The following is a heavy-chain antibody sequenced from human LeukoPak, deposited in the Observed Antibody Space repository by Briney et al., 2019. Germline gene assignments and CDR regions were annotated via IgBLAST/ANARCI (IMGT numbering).Heavy chain of an antibody. J-gene: IGHJ6*03. CDR2: INHSGST. D-gene: IGHD2-15*01. CDR3: ARVGNCSGGSCLPIWYYYYYMDV. CDR1: GGSFSGYY. V-gene: IGHV4-34*01. Sequence: KPSETLSLTCAVYGGSFSGYYWSWIRQPPGKGLEWIGEINHSGSTNYNPSLKSRVTISVDTSKNQFSLKLSSVTAADTAVYYCARVGNCSGGSCLPIWYYYYYMDVWGKGTTVTVSS.